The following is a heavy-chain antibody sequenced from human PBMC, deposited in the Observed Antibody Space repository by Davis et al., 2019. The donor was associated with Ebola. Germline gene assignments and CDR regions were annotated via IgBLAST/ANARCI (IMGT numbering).Heavy chain of an antibody. CDR3: ARGHNYANEY. J-gene: IGHJ4*02. D-gene: IGHD4-11*01. Sequence: ASVKVSCKASGYTFTDYNIHWLRQAPGQGLEWLGRVILKSGATNYAQKFQGRVTMTRDTSISTVYMELSSLRYDDTADYYCARGHNYANEYWCQGTLVTVSS. V-gene: IGHV1-2*06. CDR2: VILKSGAT. CDR1: GYTFTDYN.